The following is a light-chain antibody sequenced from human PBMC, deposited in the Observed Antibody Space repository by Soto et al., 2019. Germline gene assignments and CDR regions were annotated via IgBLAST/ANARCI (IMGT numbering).Light chain of an antibody. V-gene: IGKV3-11*01. J-gene: IGKJ1*01. CDR3: QQRSNWPPFT. CDR1: QSVSSK. CDR2: DAS. Sequence: EIVLTQSPGTLSLSPGERATLSCRASQSVSSKLAWYQQKPGQAPRLLIYDASNRATGIPARFSGSGSGTDFTLTISSLEPEDFAVYYCQQRSNWPPFTFGQGTKVDIK.